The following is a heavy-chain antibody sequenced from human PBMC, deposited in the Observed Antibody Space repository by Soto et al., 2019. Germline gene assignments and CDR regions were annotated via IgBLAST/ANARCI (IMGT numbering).Heavy chain of an antibody. CDR1: GYTFTSYG. D-gene: IGHD2-8*01. CDR2: MNPNSGNT. Sequence: QVQLVQSGAEVKKPGASVKVSCKASGYTFTSYGINWVRQATGQGLEWMGWMNPNSGNTGYAQKCQGRVTMTRNTSISTAYMELSSLRSEYTAVYYCARWCRLGTCTHGACSPGYWGQGTLVSVSS. J-gene: IGHJ4*02. CDR3: ARWCRLGTCTHGACSPGY. V-gene: IGHV1-8*01.